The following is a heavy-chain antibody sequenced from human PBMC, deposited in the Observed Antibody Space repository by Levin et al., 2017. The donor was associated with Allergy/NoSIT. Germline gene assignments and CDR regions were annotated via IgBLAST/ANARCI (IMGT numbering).Heavy chain of an antibody. CDR2: INHSGST. CDR3: ARGREDSSGWDLDY. V-gene: IGHV4-34*01. CDR1: GGSFSGYY. Sequence: PSETLSLTCAVYGGSFSGYYWSWIRQPPGKGLEWIGEINHSGSTNYNPSLKSRVTISVDTSKNQFSLKLSSVTAADTAVYYCARGREDSSGWDLDYWGQGTLVTVSS. D-gene: IGHD6-19*01. J-gene: IGHJ4*02.